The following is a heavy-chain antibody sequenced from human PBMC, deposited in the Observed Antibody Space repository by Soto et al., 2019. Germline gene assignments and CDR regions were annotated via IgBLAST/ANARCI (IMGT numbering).Heavy chain of an antibody. V-gene: IGHV1-69*01. J-gene: IGHJ4*02. CDR1: GTTFSTHG. CDR3: ARSGGTYYFDH. Sequence: QVQLVQSGAEVRKPGSSVNVSCKASGTTFSTHGIHWVRQAPGQGLEWMGGFVPMFSSSNYAQKFQGRLTIVADESPNSAYMELSSLRADDSAIYYCARSGGTYYFDHWGQGTLVTVSS. D-gene: IGHD1-1*01. CDR2: FVPMFSSS.